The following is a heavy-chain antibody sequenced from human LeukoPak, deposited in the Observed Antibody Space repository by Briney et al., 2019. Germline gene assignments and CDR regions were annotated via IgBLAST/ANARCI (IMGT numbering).Heavy chain of an antibody. V-gene: IGHV3-23*01. D-gene: IGHD1-14*01. CDR3: AKDPGARSPESY. J-gene: IGHJ4*02. CDR1: GFMFSRYA. Sequence: GGSLRLSCAASGFMFSRYAMIWVRQTPGKGLEWVSAITETGAGTYYADSVKGRFTMSRDNSRNTVYLQMNSLRAEDTAVYYCAKDPGARSPESYWGQGTLVTVSS. CDR2: ITETGAGT.